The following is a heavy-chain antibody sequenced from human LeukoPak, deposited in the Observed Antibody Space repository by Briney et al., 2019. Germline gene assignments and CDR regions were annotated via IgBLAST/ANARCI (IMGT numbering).Heavy chain of an antibody. V-gene: IGHV3-30-3*01. CDR3: ARDYGSGSYYIRKNWFDP. CDR1: GFSFRSYW. J-gene: IGHJ5*02. D-gene: IGHD3-10*01. Sequence: PGGSLRLSCAASGFSFRSYWMHWVRQPPGKGLEWVAVISYDGSNKYYADSVKGRFTISRDNSKNTLYLQMNSLRAEDTAVYYCARDYGSGSYYIRKNWFDPWGQGTLVTVSS. CDR2: ISYDGSNK.